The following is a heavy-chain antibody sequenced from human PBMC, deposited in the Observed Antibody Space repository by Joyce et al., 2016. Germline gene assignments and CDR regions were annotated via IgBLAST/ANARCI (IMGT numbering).Heavy chain of an antibody. CDR2: IDGDGSAAST. V-gene: IGHV3-53*01. CDR1: GFDISSNF. Sequence: EVELVESGGGLIQPGGSLRLSCVASGFDISSNFLGWVRQAPGKGLEYGSVIDGDGSAASTYYADSVKGRFTISRDNSKNTLYLQMDSLRAEDTAVYYCAGLYSGSYVYYFDYWGHGTLLTVSA. CDR3: AGLYSGSYVYYFDY. J-gene: IGHJ4*01. D-gene: IGHD5-12*01.